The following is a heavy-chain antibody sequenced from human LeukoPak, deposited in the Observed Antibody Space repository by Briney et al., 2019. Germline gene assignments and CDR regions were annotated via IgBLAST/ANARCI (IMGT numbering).Heavy chain of an antibody. CDR3: ASQIQLWLGYFDY. CDR2: IIPISGTA. V-gene: IGHV1-69*05. J-gene: IGHJ4*02. Sequence: SVKVSCKASGGTFSSYAISWVRQAPGQGLEWMGGIIPISGTANYAQKFQGRVTITTDESTSTAYMELSSLRSEDTAVYYCASQIQLWLGYFDYWGRGTLVTVSS. D-gene: IGHD5-18*01. CDR1: GGTFSSYA.